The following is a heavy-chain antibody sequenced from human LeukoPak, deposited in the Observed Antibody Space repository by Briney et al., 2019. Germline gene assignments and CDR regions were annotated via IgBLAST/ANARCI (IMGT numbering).Heavy chain of an antibody. Sequence: SETLSLTCAVYGGSFSGYYWNWIRQPPGKGLEWLGEVNHSGSTNYNPSLKSRVTISVDTSKNQFSLKLSSVTAADTAVYYCATTNVLLWFGELSKTAYFDYWGQGTLVTVSS. V-gene: IGHV4-34*01. CDR2: VNHSGST. CDR3: ATTNVLLWFGELSKTAYFDY. D-gene: IGHD3-10*01. CDR1: GGSFSGYY. J-gene: IGHJ4*02.